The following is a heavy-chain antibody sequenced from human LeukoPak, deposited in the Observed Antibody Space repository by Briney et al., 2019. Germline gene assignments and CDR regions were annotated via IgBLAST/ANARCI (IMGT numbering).Heavy chain of an antibody. CDR3: AKGPRQQLVTRFDN. Sequence: GGSLRLSCAASGFTFSTHAMSWVRQAPGKRLEWVSDISASGGSTYYADSVKGRFTVSRDNSKNTLYLQMSSLRADDTAVYYCAKGPRQQLVTRFDNWGQGTLVTVSS. CDR1: GFTFSTHA. J-gene: IGHJ4*02. CDR2: ISASGGST. V-gene: IGHV3-23*01. D-gene: IGHD6-13*01.